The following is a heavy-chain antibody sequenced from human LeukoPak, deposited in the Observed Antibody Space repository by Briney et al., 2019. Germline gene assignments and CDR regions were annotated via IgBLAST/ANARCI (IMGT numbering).Heavy chain of an antibody. D-gene: IGHD3-10*01. CDR1: GGSMSGFF. Sequence: NTSETLSLTCSVSGGSMSGFFWTWIRQPPGKELEWIGSIYYSGSTTKYNPSLKSRATISVDTSKSQFSLKLNSATAADTAVYYCARTSRHYYGSGSNLTPWPAGMDVWGQGTTVTVSS. J-gene: IGHJ6*02. CDR2: IYYSGSTT. V-gene: IGHV4-59*01. CDR3: ARTSRHYYGSGSNLTPWPAGMDV.